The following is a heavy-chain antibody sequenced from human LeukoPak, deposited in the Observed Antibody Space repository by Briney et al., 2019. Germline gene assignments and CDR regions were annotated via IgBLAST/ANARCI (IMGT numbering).Heavy chain of an antibody. D-gene: IGHD1-26*01. CDR1: GGSFGNYY. J-gene: IGHJ4*02. CDR3: ARGGWELPEGYFDS. CDR2: INHSGST. Sequence: PSETLSPTCAVYGGSFGNYYWSWIRQVPGKRLEWIGEINHSGSTNYNPSLKRRVIVSLDTSKNQFSLKLTSVTAADTAVYYCARGGWELPEGYFDSWGQGTLVTVSS. V-gene: IGHV4-34*01.